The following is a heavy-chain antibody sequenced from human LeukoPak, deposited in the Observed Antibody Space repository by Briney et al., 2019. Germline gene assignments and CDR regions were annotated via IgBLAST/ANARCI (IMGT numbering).Heavy chain of an antibody. CDR3: AREHDSLGGYGMDV. CDR2: FDPEDGET. V-gene: IGHV1-24*01. J-gene: IGHJ6*02. Sequence: GASVKVSCKVSGYTLTELSMHWVRQAPGKGLEWMGGFDPEDGETIYAQKFQGRVTMTEDTSTDTAYMELRSLRSDDTAVYYCAREHDSLGGYGMDVWGQGTTVTVSS. CDR1: GYTLTELS. D-gene: IGHD3-3*01.